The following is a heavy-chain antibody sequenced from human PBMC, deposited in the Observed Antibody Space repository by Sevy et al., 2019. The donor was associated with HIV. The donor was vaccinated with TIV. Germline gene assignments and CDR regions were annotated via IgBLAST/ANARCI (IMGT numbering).Heavy chain of an antibody. CDR1: GFTFGDYA. CDR3: TRGRFCSSTSCYY. V-gene: IGHV3-49*04. D-gene: IGHD2-2*01. Sequence: GGSLRLSCTASGFTFGDYAMSWVRQAPGKGLEWVGFIRSKAYGGTTEYAESVKGRFTISRDDSKSIAYLQMNSLKTEDTAVYYCTRGRFCSSTSCYYWGQGTLVTVSS. CDR2: IRSKAYGGTT. J-gene: IGHJ4*02.